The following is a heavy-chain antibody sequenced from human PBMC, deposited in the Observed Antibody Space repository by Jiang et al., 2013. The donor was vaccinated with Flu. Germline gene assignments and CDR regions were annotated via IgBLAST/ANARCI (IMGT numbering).Heavy chain of an antibody. CDR1: GYTFTGYY. CDR2: INPNSGGT. CDR3: ARDPGGRVGAPTWFDP. J-gene: IGHJ5*02. Sequence: GAEVKKPGASVKVSCKASGYTFTGYYMHWVRQAPGQGLEWMGWINPNSGGTNYAQKFQGWVTMTRDTSISTAYMELSRLRSDDTAVYYCARDPGGRVGAPTWFDPWGQGTLV. D-gene: IGHD1-26*01. V-gene: IGHV1-2*04.